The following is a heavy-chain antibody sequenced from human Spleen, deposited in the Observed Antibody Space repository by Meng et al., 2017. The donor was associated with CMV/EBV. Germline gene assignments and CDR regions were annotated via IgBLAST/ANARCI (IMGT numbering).Heavy chain of an antibody. CDR1: SYS. CDR2: ISSSSSYI. CDR3: ARGYCSSTSCYELGPGGFDY. Sequence: SYSMNWVRQAPGKVLEWVSSISSSSSYIYYADSVKGRFTISRDNAKNSLYLQMNSLRAEDTAVYYCARGYCSSTSCYELGPGGFDYWGQGTLVTVSS. V-gene: IGHV3-21*01. D-gene: IGHD2-2*01. J-gene: IGHJ4*02.